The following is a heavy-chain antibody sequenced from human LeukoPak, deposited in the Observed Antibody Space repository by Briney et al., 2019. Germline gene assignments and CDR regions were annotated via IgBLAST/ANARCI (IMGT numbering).Heavy chain of an antibody. CDR3: ARGLSYSDY. CDR1: GFXFTGFW. Sequence: GGSLRLSCAASGFXFTGFWIHWVRQPPGKGLVWVSRIQSDGSRTTYADSVKGRFTISRDNAKNTLYLQMNSLTVEDTAVYYCARGLSYSDYWGQGTLVTVSS. CDR2: IQSDGSRT. J-gene: IGHJ4*02. D-gene: IGHD3-3*01. V-gene: IGHV3-74*01.